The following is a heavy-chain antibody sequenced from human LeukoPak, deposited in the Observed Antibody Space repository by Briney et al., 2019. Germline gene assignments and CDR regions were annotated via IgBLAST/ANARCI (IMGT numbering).Heavy chain of an antibody. CDR3: ARGPSLGYCSSTSCLKNYYMDV. Sequence: PSETLSLTCTVSGGSISSSTSYWGWIRQPPGEGLEWIGSFYYRGSTYYNPSLKSRVTISVDTSKNQFSLKLSSVTAADTAVYYCARGPSLGYCSSTSCLKNYYMDVWGKGTTVTVSS. J-gene: IGHJ6*03. CDR1: GGSISSSTSY. CDR2: FYYRGST. V-gene: IGHV4-39*07. D-gene: IGHD2-2*01.